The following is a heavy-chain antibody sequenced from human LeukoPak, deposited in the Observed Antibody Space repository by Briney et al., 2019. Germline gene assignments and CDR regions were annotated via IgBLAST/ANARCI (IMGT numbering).Heavy chain of an antibody. Sequence: SETLSLTCTVSGGSISSYYWSWIRQPPGKGLEWIGYIYYSGSTNYNPSLKSRVTLSVDTSKNQFSLKLSSVTAADTAVYYCARGNSGTTLDYWGQGTLVTVSS. CDR1: GGSISSYY. CDR2: IYYSGST. J-gene: IGHJ4*02. V-gene: IGHV4-59*01. CDR3: ARGNSGTTLDY. D-gene: IGHD1-7*01.